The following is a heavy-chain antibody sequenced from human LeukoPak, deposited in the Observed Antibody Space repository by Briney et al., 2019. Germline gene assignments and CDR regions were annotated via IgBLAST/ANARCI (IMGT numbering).Heavy chain of an antibody. D-gene: IGHD1-26*01. CDR2: INHSGST. V-gene: IGHV4-34*01. Sequence: SQTLSLTCAVYGGSFSGYYWSWIRQPPGKGLEWIGEINHSGSTNYNPSLKSRVTISVDTSKNQFSLKLSSVTAADTAVYYCARGGRAQLDYWGQGTLVTVSS. CDR1: GGSFSGYY. CDR3: ARGGRAQLDY. J-gene: IGHJ4*02.